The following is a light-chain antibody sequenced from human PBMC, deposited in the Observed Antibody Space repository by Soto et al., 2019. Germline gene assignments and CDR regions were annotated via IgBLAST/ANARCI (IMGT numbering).Light chain of an antibody. J-gene: IGKJ5*01. Sequence: GVMTQCALSLPVTLVQPASISCRPNQSLVHSDGIAYFSWFQQRPGRSPRRLIYKVSNRDSGVPARFSGSGSGTDFALKISRVEAEDVGVYYCMQGTHWPLTFGQGTLLE. CDR1: QSLVHSDGIAY. CDR3: MQGTHWPLT. V-gene: IGKV2-30*02. CDR2: KVS.